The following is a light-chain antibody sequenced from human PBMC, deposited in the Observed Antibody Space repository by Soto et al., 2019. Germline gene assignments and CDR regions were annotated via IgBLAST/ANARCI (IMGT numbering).Light chain of an antibody. Sequence: EIVMTQSPATLSVSPGERATLSCRASQSVSNNLVWYQRKPGQAPRLLIYGASTRATGIPARFSGSGSGTEFTLTISSLQSEDFAIYYCQHYNRWPRTFGQGTKV. V-gene: IGKV3-15*01. CDR3: QHYNRWPRT. CDR1: QSVSNN. CDR2: GAS. J-gene: IGKJ2*01.